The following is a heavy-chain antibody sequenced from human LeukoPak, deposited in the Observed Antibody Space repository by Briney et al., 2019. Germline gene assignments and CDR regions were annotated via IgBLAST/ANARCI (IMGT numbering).Heavy chain of an antibody. V-gene: IGHV3-21*01. D-gene: IGHD4-17*01. Sequence: GGTLRLSCAASGFTFSSYSMNWVRQAPGKGLEWVSSISSSSSYIYYADSVKGRFTISRDNAKNSLYLQMNSLRAEDTAVYYCARKVGYGDYWGRGDAFDIWGQGTMVTVSS. J-gene: IGHJ3*02. CDR1: GFTFSSYS. CDR2: ISSSSSYI. CDR3: ARKVGYGDYWGRGDAFDI.